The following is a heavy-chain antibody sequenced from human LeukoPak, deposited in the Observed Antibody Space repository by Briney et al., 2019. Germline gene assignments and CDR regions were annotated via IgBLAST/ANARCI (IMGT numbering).Heavy chain of an antibody. V-gene: IGHV4-59*02. J-gene: IGHJ4*02. CDR1: GGSVSSYY. D-gene: IGHD6-19*01. Sequence: SGTLSLTCTVSGGSVSSYYWSWIRQPPGKGLEWIGYIYYSGSTNYNPSLRSRVTISVDTSKNQFSLKLSSVTAADTAVYYCARDSSGWYGSGGVDYWGQGTLVTVSS. CDR3: ARDSSGWYGSGGVDY. CDR2: IYYSGST.